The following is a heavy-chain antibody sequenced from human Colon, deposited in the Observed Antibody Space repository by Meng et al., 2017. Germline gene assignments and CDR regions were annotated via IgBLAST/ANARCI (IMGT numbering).Heavy chain of an antibody. CDR1: GYTFTSYG. V-gene: IGHV1-18*01. Sequence: ASVKVSCKASGYTFTSYGITWVRQAPGQGLEWMAWISAYNGNTNYAQKLQGRVTMTTDTSTSTAYTELRSLRSDDTAVYYCARDHAPYYHDSSHYCRGGAFDFWGQGTMVTVSS. J-gene: IGHJ3*01. CDR2: ISAYNGNT. D-gene: IGHD3-22*01. CDR3: ARDHAPYYHDSSHYCRGGAFDF.